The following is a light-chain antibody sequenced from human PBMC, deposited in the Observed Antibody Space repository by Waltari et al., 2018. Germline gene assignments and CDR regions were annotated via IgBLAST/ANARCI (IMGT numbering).Light chain of an antibody. V-gene: IGLV1-47*01. CDR1: SSNIGSNY. Sequence: QSVLTQPPSASGTPGQRVTMSCSGSSSNIGSNYVYWYQQLPGTAPKHLIYRNDQRPSGVPDRFAGSKSGTSASLAISGLRSEDEADYYCAAWDDSLSGLVVFGGGTKVTVL. CDR3: AAWDDSLSGLVV. J-gene: IGLJ2*01. CDR2: RND.